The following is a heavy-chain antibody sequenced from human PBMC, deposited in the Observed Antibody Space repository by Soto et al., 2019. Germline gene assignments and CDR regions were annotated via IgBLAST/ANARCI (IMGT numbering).Heavy chain of an antibody. CDR3: AKATATGGGAFEI. Sequence: GGSLRLSCAVSGFICSSYDMSWVRQAPGKGLAGVSTIVVGGSTHYEDSVQGRFTISRDTSKNTVYLHMNSLTAGDTAVYYCAKATATGGGAFEIYGQGTMVTVSS. V-gene: IGHV3-23*02. CDR1: GFICSSYD. J-gene: IGHJ3*02. CDR2: IVVGGST. D-gene: IGHD2-8*02.